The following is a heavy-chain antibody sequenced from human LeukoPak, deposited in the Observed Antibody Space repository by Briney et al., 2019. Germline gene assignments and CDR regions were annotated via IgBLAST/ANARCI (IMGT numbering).Heavy chain of an antibody. CDR3: ARLGTYSGNLFDN. Sequence: SETLSLTCTVSGGSLTSDSYYWVWGRQPPGRGVEWAGSIKYGGTTFYSSSLQSRITLSMDASKNQFSLRLTSVTAADTAVYYCARLGTYSGNLFDNWGQGTLVTVSS. J-gene: IGHJ4*02. D-gene: IGHD5-12*01. CDR2: IKYGGTT. CDR1: GGSLTSDSYY. V-gene: IGHV4-39*01.